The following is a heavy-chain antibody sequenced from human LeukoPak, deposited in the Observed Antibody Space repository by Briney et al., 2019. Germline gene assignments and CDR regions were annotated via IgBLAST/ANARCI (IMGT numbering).Heavy chain of an antibody. CDR2: IYTSGST. Sequence: SETLSLTCTVSGGSISSYYWSWIRQPAGKGLEWIGRIYTSGSTNYNPSLKSRVTMSVDTSKNQFSVKLSSVTAADTAVYYCARACSNYDILTGYYTPSDAFDIWGQGTMVTVSS. D-gene: IGHD3-9*01. CDR1: GGSISSYY. V-gene: IGHV4-4*07. CDR3: ARACSNYDILTGYYTPSDAFDI. J-gene: IGHJ3*02.